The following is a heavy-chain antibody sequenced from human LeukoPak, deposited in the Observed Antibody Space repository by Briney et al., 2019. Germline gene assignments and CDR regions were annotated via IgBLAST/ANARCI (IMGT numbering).Heavy chain of an antibody. CDR2: IYYSGST. D-gene: IGHD1-14*01. Sequence: SETLSLTCTVSGGSISSSSYYWSWIRQPPGKGLEWIGYIYYSGSTNYNPSLKSRVTISVDTSKNQFSLKLSSVTAADTAVYYCARYRNDWFDPWGQGTLVTVSS. CDR3: ARYRNDWFDP. V-gene: IGHV4-61*01. CDR1: GGSISSSSYY. J-gene: IGHJ5*02.